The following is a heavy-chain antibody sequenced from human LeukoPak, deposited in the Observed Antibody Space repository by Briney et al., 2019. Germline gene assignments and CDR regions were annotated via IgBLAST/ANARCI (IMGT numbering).Heavy chain of an antibody. D-gene: IGHD2-15*01. J-gene: IGHJ4*02. CDR1: GFTFSSYA. Sequence: GGSLRLSCAASGFTFSSYAMSWVRQAPGKGLECVSAIDGSGGTRDYADSVKGRFTISRDNSKNTLYLQMNSLRAEDTAVYYCAKDGDIVVVVAATYHFDYWGQGTLVTVSS. V-gene: IGHV3-23*01. CDR2: IDGSGGTR. CDR3: AKDGDIVVVVAATYHFDY.